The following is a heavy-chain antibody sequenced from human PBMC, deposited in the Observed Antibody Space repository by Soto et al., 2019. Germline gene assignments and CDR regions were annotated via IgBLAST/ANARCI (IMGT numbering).Heavy chain of an antibody. D-gene: IGHD1-26*01. CDR1: GYTCTGYY. CDR3: ARDLRSGSYQTYYYYGMDI. J-gene: IGHJ6*02. Sequence: ASVKVSCKASGYTCTGYYMHWVRQAPGQGLEWMGWINPNSGGTNYAQKFQGWVTMTRDTSISTAYMELSRLRSDDTAVYYCARDLRSGSYQTYYYYGMDIWGQGTTVTVSS. CDR2: INPNSGGT. V-gene: IGHV1-2*04.